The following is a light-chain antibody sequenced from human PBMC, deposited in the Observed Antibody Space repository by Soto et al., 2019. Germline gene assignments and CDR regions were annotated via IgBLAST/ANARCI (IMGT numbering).Light chain of an antibody. CDR3: QQYNNAPPT. V-gene: IGKV1-27*01. CDR1: QGIKNY. J-gene: IGKJ1*01. Sequence: DIQMTQSPSSLSASVGDRVTITCRASQGIKNYLAWLQQKPGNAPQLLIYAASTLPSGVPSRFSGSGSGTDFTLTITSLQPEDVATYYCQQYNNAPPTFGQGTKVDIK. CDR2: AAS.